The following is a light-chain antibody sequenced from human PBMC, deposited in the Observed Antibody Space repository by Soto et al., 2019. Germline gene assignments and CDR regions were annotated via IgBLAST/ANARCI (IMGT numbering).Light chain of an antibody. CDR3: QQYNNWPLT. CDR2: GAS. CDR1: QSVSSN. J-gene: IGKJ5*01. Sequence: EIVMTQSPATLSVSPGERATLSCRASQSVSSNLAWYQQTNGQAPRILIYGASTRDTGIPARFSGGGSGTEFTLTITSLQSEDFAVYWCQQYNNWPLTFGPGTRLEIK. V-gene: IGKV3-15*01.